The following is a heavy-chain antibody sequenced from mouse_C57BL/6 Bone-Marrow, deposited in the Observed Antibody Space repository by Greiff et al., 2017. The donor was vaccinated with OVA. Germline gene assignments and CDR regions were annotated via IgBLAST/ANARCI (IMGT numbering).Heavy chain of an antibody. CDR2: IDPSASYT. J-gene: IGHJ3*01. CDR1: GYTFTCYW. Sequence: VQLQQPGAGLVRPGTSVTLSCKASGYTFTCYWMHWVQQRPDQGLEWIGVIDPSASYTNYTQKFKGKATLTVDKSSSTAYMQLSSLTSEDTAVYYCARPHYYGSSPAWFAYWGQGTLVTVAA. CDR3: ARPHYYGSSPAWFAY. D-gene: IGHD1-1*01. V-gene: IGHV1-59*01.